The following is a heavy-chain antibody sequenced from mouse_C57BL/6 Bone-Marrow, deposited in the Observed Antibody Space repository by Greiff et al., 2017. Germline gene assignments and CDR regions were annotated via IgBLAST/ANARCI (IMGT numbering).Heavy chain of an antibody. CDR2: ISDGGSYT. CDR1: GFTFSSYA. CDR3: ARSYGYYGYFDV. Sequence: EVKLVESGGGLVKPGGSLKLSCAASGFTFSSYAMSWVRQTPEKRLEWVATISDGGSYTYYPDNVKGRFTIARDNAKNNLYLQMSHLKSEDTAIYYCARSYGYYGYFDVWGTGTTVTVSS. D-gene: IGHD2-2*01. V-gene: IGHV5-4*03. J-gene: IGHJ1*03.